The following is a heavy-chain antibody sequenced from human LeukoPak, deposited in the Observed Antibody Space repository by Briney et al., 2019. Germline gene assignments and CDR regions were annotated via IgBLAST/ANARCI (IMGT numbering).Heavy chain of an antibody. D-gene: IGHD6-6*01. CDR2: IKQDGSEK. CDR1: GFTFSNFW. Sequence: SGGSLRLSCAASGFTFSNFWMSWVRQAPGKELEWVANIKQDGSEKYYVDSVKGRFTISRDNAKSSLYLQMNSLRAEDTAVYYCARDRGSSSDYWGQGALVTVSS. J-gene: IGHJ4*02. CDR3: ARDRGSSSDY. V-gene: IGHV3-7*01.